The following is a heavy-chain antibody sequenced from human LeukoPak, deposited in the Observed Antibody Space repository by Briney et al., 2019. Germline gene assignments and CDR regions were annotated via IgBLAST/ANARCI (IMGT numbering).Heavy chain of an antibody. Sequence: GGSLRLSCAASGFTFSSYGMHWVRQAPGKGLEWVAFIRYDGSNKYYADSVKGRFTISRDNSKNTLYLQMNSLRAEDTAVYYCAKNRDGLRHSWFDPWGQGTLVTVSS. D-gene: IGHD5-12*01. CDR1: GFTFSSYG. CDR3: AKNRDGLRHSWFDP. V-gene: IGHV3-30*02. J-gene: IGHJ5*02. CDR2: IRYDGSNK.